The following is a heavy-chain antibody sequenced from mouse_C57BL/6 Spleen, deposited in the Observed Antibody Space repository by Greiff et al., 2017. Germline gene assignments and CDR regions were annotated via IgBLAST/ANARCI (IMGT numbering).Heavy chain of an antibody. J-gene: IGHJ3*01. Sequence: EAGGVDFSRYWMSWVRRAPGKGLEWIGEINPDSSTINYAPSLKDKFIISRDNAKNTLYLQMSKVRSEDTALYYCARDGNYLWFAYWGQGTLVTVSA. CDR2: INPDSSTI. CDR1: GVDFSRYW. D-gene: IGHD2-1*01. V-gene: IGHV4-1*01. CDR3: ARDGNYLWFAY.